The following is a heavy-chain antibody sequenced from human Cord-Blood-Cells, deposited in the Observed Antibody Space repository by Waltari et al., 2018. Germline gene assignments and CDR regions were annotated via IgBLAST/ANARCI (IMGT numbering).Heavy chain of an antibody. V-gene: IGHV4-39*01. CDR3: ARPGHVDSSPLAPLDY. D-gene: IGHD3-22*01. J-gene: IGHJ4*02. CDR1: GGSISSSSYY. CDR2: IYYSGST. Sequence: QLQLQESGPGLVKPSETLSLTCTVSGGSISSSSYYWGWIRPRPGKGLEWIGSIYYSGSTYYNPSLKSRVTISVDTSKNQFSLKLSSVTAADTAVYYCARPGHVDSSPLAPLDYWGQGTLVTVSS.